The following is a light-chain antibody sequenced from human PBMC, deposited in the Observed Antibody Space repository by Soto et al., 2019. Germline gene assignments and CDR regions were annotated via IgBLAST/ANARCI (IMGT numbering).Light chain of an antibody. V-gene: IGKV1-39*01. Sequence: DIQMTQSPSSLSASVGDRVTITCRASQSISSYLNWYQQTKGKAPKLLIYAASSLQSGVPSRFSGSGSGTDFTLTISSLQPEDFSTYYCQQSYSNPGTFGQGTKVDIK. CDR3: QQSYSNPGT. J-gene: IGKJ1*01. CDR2: AAS. CDR1: QSISSY.